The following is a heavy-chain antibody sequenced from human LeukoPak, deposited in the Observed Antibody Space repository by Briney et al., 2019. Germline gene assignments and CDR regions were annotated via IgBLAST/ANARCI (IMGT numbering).Heavy chain of an antibody. CDR2: IYSGGNT. V-gene: IGHV3-53*01. Sequence: GGSLRLSCAASGFTVSSKYMSWVRQAPGKGLEWVSVIYSGGNTYYADSVKGRFTISRDNSKNTLYLQMNSLRAEDTAVYYCAKDYRGYSGYDYLAVAGTSPSWGQGTLVTVSS. CDR3: AKDYRGYSGYDYLAVAGTSPS. CDR1: GFTVSSKY. D-gene: IGHD5-12*01. J-gene: IGHJ5*02.